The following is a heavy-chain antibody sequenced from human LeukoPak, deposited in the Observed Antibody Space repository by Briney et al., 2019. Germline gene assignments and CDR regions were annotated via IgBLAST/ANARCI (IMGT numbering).Heavy chain of an antibody. V-gene: IGHV4-34*01. J-gene: IGHJ4*02. CDR2: ISDSGST. CDR1: GGSFSGYY. CDR3: ARVKFRGVIIAPFSYFDY. Sequence: SGSLSLTCAVYGGSFSGYYWSWIRQPPGKGLEWIGEISDSGSTNYNPSLKSRVTISVDTSKNQFSLKLSSVTAADTAVYYCARVKFRGVIIAPFSYFDYWGQGTLVTVSS. D-gene: IGHD3-10*01.